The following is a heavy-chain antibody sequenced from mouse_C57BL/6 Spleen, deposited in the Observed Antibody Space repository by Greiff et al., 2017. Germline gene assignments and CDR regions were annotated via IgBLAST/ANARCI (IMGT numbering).Heavy chain of an antibody. D-gene: IGHD1-1*01. CDR2: INYDGSST. V-gene: IGHV5-16*01. J-gene: IGHJ1*03. Sequence: EVHLVESEGGLVQPGSSMKLSCTASGFTFSDYYMAWVRQVPEKGLEWVANINYDGSSTYYLDSLKSRFIISRDNAKNILYLQMSSLKSEDTATYYCARDNDYYGSSHWYFDVWGTGTTVTVSS. CDR3: ARDNDYYGSSHWYFDV. CDR1: GFTFSDYY.